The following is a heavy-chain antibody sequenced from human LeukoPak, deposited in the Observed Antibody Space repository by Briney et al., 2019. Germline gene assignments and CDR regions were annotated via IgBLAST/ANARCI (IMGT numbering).Heavy chain of an antibody. CDR3: ARGGETAAGISSFFDY. J-gene: IGHJ4*02. Sequence: PVKVSCKASGGIFSIYAISWVRQAPGQGLEWMGGLVPIFGTPNYAQKFQGRVTITTDESTDESTGTAYMELSGLKSEDTAIYYCARGGETAAGISSFFDYWGQGTLVTVSS. V-gene: IGHV1-69*05. CDR1: GGIFSIYA. CDR2: LVPIFGTP. D-gene: IGHD6-13*01.